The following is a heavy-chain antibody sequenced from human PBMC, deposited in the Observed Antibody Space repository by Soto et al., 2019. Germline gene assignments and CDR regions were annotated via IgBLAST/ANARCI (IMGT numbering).Heavy chain of an antibody. CDR3: ARETLTLFGGVRDNVYYGMDV. J-gene: IGHJ6*02. CDR1: GFTFSSYE. V-gene: IGHV3-48*03. CDR2: IGTSETIR. Sequence: EVQLEESGGGLVQPGGSLRLSCAASGFTFSSYEMNWVRQVPGKGLQWVSYIGTSETIRYYADSVKGRFTISRDNAKNSLYLQMNSLRDEDTAIYYCARETLTLFGGVRDNVYYGMDVWGPGTTVTVSS. D-gene: IGHD3-3*01.